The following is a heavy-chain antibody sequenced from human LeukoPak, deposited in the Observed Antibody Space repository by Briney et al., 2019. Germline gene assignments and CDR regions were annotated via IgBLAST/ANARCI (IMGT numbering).Heavy chain of an antibody. J-gene: IGHJ4*02. CDR1: AFTFCSYW. V-gene: IGHV3-7*01. Sequence: GGCLRPYCAASAFTFCSYWMGWVRQAPGKGLEWVANIKQDGSEKYYVDSVKGRFTISRDNAKNSLYLQMNSLGAEDTAVYYCARKGYSSSWYVGYWGQGTLVTVSS. CDR2: IKQDGSEK. CDR3: ARKGYSSSWYVGY. D-gene: IGHD6-13*01.